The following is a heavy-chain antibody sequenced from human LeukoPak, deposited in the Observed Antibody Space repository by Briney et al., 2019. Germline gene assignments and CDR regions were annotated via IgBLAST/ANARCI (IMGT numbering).Heavy chain of an antibody. CDR2: IIPIFGTA. J-gene: IGHJ4*02. D-gene: IGHD3-3*01. V-gene: IGHV1-69*05. CDR3: ARGFWSGYYFDY. Sequence: ASVKVSCKASGGTFSSYAISWVRQAPGQGLEWMGRIIPIFGTANYAQKFQGRVTITTDESTSTTYMELSSLRSEDTAVYYCARGFWSGYYFDYWGQGPLVTVSS. CDR1: GGTFSSYA.